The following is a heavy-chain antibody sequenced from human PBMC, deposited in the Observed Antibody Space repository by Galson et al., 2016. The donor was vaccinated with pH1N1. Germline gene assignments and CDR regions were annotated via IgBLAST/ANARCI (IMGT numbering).Heavy chain of an antibody. D-gene: IGHD3-3*01. CDR3: ARDREDYWSGYLFDY. J-gene: IGHJ4*02. V-gene: IGHV1-69*04. CDR2: ILPTLGIP. Sequence: SVKVSCKASGGTLSSYAISWVRQAPGQGLEWMGNILPTLGIPDYAQKFQDRVKITADKSTNTAYLELSSLRSEDTAVYYCARDREDYWSGYLFDYWGQGTLVTVAS. CDR1: GGTLSSYA.